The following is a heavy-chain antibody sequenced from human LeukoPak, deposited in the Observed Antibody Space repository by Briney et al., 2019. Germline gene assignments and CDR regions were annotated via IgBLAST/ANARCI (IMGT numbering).Heavy chain of an antibody. CDR2: MNPNGDNT. D-gene: IGHD3-22*01. Sequence: ASVKVSCKASGYTFTCYYMHWVRQAPGQGLEWMGWMNPNGDNTGYAEKFQGRVTMTRTTNTVYMELNSLTSVDTAVYYCAIVAPYLYDASGSYRTGFWGQGTLVIVSS. J-gene: IGHJ4*02. CDR3: AIVAPYLYDASGSYRTGF. V-gene: IGHV1-8*02. CDR1: GYTFTCYY.